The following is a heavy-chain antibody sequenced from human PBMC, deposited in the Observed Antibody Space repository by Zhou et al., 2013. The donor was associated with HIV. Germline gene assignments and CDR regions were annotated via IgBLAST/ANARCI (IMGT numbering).Heavy chain of an antibody. V-gene: IGHV1-2*02. CDR2: INPNSGGT. CDR1: GYTFTGYY. J-gene: IGHJ4*02. D-gene: IGHD3-22*01. CDR3: ARGPYYYDSSDNLPSDY. Sequence: QVQLVQSGAEVKKPGASVKVSCKASGYTFTGYYMHWVRQAPGQGLEWMGWINPNSGGTNYAQKFQGRVTMTRDTSISTAYMELSRLRSDDTAVYYCARGPYYYDSSDNLPSDYWGQGTLVTVSS.